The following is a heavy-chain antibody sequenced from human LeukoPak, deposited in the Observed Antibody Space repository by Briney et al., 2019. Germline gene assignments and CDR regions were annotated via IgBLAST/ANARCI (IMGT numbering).Heavy chain of an antibody. CDR3: ARPAREGTELDY. D-gene: IGHD1-14*01. CDR2: INPNSGGT. V-gene: IGHV1-2*02. CDR1: GYTFTGYY. J-gene: IGHJ4*02. Sequence: ASVKVSCKASGYTFTGYYMHWVRQAPGQGLEWMGWINPNSGGTNYAQKFQGRVTMTRDTSVSTAYMELSRLRSDDTAVYYCARPAREGTELDYWGQGTLVTVSS.